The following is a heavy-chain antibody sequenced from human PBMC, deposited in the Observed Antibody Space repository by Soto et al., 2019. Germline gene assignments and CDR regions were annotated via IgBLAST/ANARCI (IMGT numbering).Heavy chain of an antibody. CDR1: GGSFSGYY. J-gene: IGHJ4*02. Sequence: SETLSLTCAVYGGSFSGYYWSWIRQPPGKGLEWIGEINHSGSTNYNPSLKSRVTISVDTSKNQFSLKLSSVTAADTAVYYCARGINPGVLRYFDWLLGGYYFDYWGQGTLVTVSS. CDR3: ARGINPGVLRYFDWLLGGYYFDY. CDR2: INHSGST. V-gene: IGHV4-34*01. D-gene: IGHD3-9*01.